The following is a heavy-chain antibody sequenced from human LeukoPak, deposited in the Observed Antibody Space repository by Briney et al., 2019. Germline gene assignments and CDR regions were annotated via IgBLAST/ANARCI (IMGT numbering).Heavy chain of an antibody. CDR2: ISAYNGNT. CDR3: ARGDLGNWFDP. J-gene: IGHJ5*02. D-gene: IGHD1-26*01. V-gene: IGHV1-18*01. Sequence: ASVKVSCKASGFTFTNYGISWVRQAPGQGLEWMGRISAYNGNTNYAQKLQGRVTMTTDTSTSTAYMELRSLRSDDTVVYYCARGDLGNWFDPWGQGTLVTVSS. CDR1: GFTFTNYG.